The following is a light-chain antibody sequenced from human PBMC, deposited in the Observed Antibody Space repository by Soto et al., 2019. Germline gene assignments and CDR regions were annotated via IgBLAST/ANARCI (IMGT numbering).Light chain of an antibody. CDR1: RTVNNY. CDR2: DAF. Sequence: EIVLTQSPATLSLSPGERATLSCRASRTVNNYLAWYQQKPGQAPRLLIYDAFIRAAGIPARFSGRGSGTDFNLTISNLEPEDFAVYFCQQRSDWPPITFGQGTRVELK. V-gene: IGKV3-11*01. CDR3: QQRSDWPPIT. J-gene: IGKJ5*01.